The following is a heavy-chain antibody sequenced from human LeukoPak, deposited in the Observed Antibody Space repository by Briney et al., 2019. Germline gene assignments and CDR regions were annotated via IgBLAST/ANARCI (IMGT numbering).Heavy chain of an antibody. Sequence: PGGSLRLSCAASGFTFSTYSMNWVRQAPGKGLEWVSVIGGRSNSTYYADSVKGRFTISRDNSKNTVYLQMNSLRAEDTAVYYCAKAFGVGIYTFDYWGQGTLVTDSS. CDR3: AKAFGVGIYTFDY. D-gene: IGHD3-3*01. CDR1: GFTFSTYS. V-gene: IGHV3-23*01. CDR2: IGGRSNST. J-gene: IGHJ4*02.